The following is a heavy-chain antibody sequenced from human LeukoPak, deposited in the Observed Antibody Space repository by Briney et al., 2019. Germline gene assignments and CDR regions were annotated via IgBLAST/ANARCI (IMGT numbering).Heavy chain of an antibody. CDR2: INHSGST. D-gene: IGHD6-19*01. Sequence: SETLSPTCAVYGGSFSGYYWSWIRQPPGKGLEWIGEINHSGSTNYNPSFKSRVTISVDTSKNQFSLKLSSVTAADTAVYYCARAVPGYSSGWYVDWYFDLWGRGTLVTVSS. V-gene: IGHV4-34*01. CDR3: ARAVPGYSSGWYVDWYFDL. J-gene: IGHJ2*01. CDR1: GGSFSGYY.